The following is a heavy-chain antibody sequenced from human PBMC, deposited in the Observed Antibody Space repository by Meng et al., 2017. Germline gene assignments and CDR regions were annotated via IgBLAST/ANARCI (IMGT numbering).Heavy chain of an antibody. CDR3: ARDIRPSYFDY. V-gene: IGHV1-69*01. D-gene: IGHD3-10*01. J-gene: IGHJ4*02. Sequence: QEQQVQSGGGVKKPGSSVKASCRVAGGTFSSYAISWVRQAPGQGLEWMGGIIPIFGTANYAQKFQGRVTITADESTSTAYMELSSLRSEDTAVYYCARDIRPSYFDYWGQGTLVTVSS. CDR2: IIPIFGTA. CDR1: GGTFSSYA.